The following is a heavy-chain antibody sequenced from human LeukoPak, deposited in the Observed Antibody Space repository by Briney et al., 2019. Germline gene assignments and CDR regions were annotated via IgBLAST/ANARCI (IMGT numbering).Heavy chain of an antibody. CDR2: ISGDGGST. Sequence: GGSLRLSCAASGFTFDDYGMHWVRQAPGKGLEWVSRISGDGGSTYYADSVKGRFTISRDNSKNSLYLQMNCLRSEDTALYYCAKDIARGIQLWYYGMDVWGQGTTVTVSS. CDR3: AKDIARGIQLWYYGMDV. J-gene: IGHJ6*02. CDR1: GFTFDDYG. D-gene: IGHD5-18*01. V-gene: IGHV3-43*02.